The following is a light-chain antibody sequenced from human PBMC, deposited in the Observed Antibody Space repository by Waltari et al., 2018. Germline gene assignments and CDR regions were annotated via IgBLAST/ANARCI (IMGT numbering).Light chain of an antibody. Sequence: QTVVTQEPSFSVSPGGTVTLTCGLTSGSVYSSYYPSWYQQTPGQAPRPLIYNTNTRSSGVPDRFSGSILGNKAALTITGAQADDESDYYCVLYMGGGILFGGGTKLTVL. CDR2: NTN. CDR1: SGSVYSSYY. CDR3: VLYMGGGIL. V-gene: IGLV8-61*01. J-gene: IGLJ3*02.